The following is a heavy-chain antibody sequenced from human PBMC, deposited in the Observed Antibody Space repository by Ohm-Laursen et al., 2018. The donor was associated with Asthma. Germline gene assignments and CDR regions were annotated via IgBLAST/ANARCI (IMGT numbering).Heavy chain of an antibody. V-gene: IGHV3-23*01. D-gene: IGHD3-3*01. Sequence: GSLRLSCTASGFTFSDYALTWVRQAPGKGLEWVAVVGGDGDITHYADAVKGRFTISRDNAKSTLYLLLNRLRVEDTAVYYCARAQEASGLYNSYFDYWGQGTLVTVSS. CDR3: ARAQEASGLYNSYFDY. J-gene: IGHJ4*02. CDR1: GFTFSDYA. CDR2: VGGDGDIT.